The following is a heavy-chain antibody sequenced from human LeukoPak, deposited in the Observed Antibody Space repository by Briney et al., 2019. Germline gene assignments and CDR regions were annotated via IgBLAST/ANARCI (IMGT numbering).Heavy chain of an antibody. J-gene: IGHJ4*02. V-gene: IGHV1-69*05. D-gene: IGHD2-15*01. CDR3: ARLCDCSRGYNNY. CDR1: GGTFSSYA. Sequence: AASVRVSCKASGGTFSSYAISWVRQAPGQGLEWRGGIIPIFGRANYAQKFQGRVTITTDETTSTAYMELSSLRSAHTAVYYCARLCDCSRGYNNYWGQGPLVTVSS. CDR2: IIPIFGRA.